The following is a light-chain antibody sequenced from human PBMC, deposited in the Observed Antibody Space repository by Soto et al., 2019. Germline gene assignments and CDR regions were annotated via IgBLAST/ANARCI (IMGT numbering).Light chain of an antibody. CDR3: QQRSNWPLT. CDR1: QSVSSY. J-gene: IGKJ4*01. CDR2: DAS. V-gene: IGKV3-11*01. Sequence: EIVLTQSPATLSLSPGERATLSCRASQSVSSYLAWYQQKPGQAPRLLIYDASNRATGIPARFSGSGSGTDFTLTISSLEPEDFEVYYCQQRSNWPLTFCGGTHLEIK.